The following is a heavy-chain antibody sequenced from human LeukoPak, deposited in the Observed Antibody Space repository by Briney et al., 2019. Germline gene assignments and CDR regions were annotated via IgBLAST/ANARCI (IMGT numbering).Heavy chain of an antibody. Sequence: GESLKISCKGSGYSFTSYWIGWGRQMPGKGLEWMGIIYPGDSDTRYSPSFQGQVTISADKSISTAYLQWSSLKASDTAMYYCARGYCSSTSCHDAFDIWGQGTMVTVSS. CDR3: ARGYCSSTSCHDAFDI. J-gene: IGHJ3*02. CDR2: IYPGDSDT. CDR1: GYSFTSYW. D-gene: IGHD2-2*01. V-gene: IGHV5-51*01.